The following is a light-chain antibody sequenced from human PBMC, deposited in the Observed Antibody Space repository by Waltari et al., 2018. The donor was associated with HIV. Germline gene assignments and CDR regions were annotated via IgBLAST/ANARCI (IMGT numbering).Light chain of an antibody. CDR3: SSYTSSTILA. V-gene: IGLV2-14*01. J-gene: IGLJ2*01. Sequence: QSALTQPASVSGSPGQSITISCTGPSSDVGGYNYVSWYQQHPGKAPKLMIYEVSNRPSGVSDRFSGSKSGNTASLTISGLQAADEGDYYCSSYTSSTILAFGEGTKLTVL. CDR2: EVS. CDR1: SSDVGGYNY.